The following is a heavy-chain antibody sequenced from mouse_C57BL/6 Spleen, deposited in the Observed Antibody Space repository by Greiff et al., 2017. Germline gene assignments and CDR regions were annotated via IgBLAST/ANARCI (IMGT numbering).Heavy chain of an antibody. D-gene: IGHD2-5*01. CDR2: IYPGDGDT. CDR3: AAKTSNLVWFAY. J-gene: IGHJ3*01. CDR1: GYAFSSSW. V-gene: IGHV1-82*01. Sequence: QVQLQQSGPELVKPGASVKISCTASGYAFSSSWMNWVKQRPGKGLEWIGRIYPGDGDTNYNGKFKGKATLTADNSSSTAYMQLSSLTSEDSAVYFCAAKTSNLVWFAYWGKGTLVTVSA.